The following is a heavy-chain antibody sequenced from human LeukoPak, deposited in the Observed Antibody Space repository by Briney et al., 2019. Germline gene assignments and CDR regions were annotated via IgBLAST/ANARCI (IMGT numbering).Heavy chain of an antibody. Sequence: GGSLRLSCAASGFTFSSYSMNWVRQAPGKGLEWVSYISSSSSTIYYADSVKGRFTISRDNAKNSLYLQMNSLRVEDTGVYFCARDMAGRSRPPFDYWGQGTLVTVSS. V-gene: IGHV3-48*01. J-gene: IGHJ4*02. D-gene: IGHD6-19*01. CDR1: GFTFSSYS. CDR2: ISSSSSTI. CDR3: ARDMAGRSRPPFDY.